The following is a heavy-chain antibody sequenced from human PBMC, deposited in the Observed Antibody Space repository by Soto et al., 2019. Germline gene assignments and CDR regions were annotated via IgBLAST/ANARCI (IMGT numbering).Heavy chain of an antibody. CDR2: IWNDGTNK. D-gene: IGHD6-13*01. CDR3: AKGMAAAAHQGVAFDI. CDR1: GFTFSNYG. Sequence: QVQLVESGGGVVQPGRSLRLSCAASGFTFSNYGMHWVRQAPGKGVEWVAVIWNDGTNKYYVDSVRGRFTTSRDDTKNTLFLEMNSLRADERGVYYCAKGMAAAAHQGVAFDIWGLGTMVSVSA. J-gene: IGHJ3*02. V-gene: IGHV3-33*03.